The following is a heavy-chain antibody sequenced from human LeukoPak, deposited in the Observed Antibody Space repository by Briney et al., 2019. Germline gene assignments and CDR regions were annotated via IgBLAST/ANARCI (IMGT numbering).Heavy chain of an antibody. CDR1: GLTFSSYA. D-gene: IGHD6-6*01. J-gene: IGHJ5*02. CDR2: ISGSGGST. CDR3: AKLKQLAQNWFDA. V-gene: IGHV3-23*01. Sequence: GGSLRLSCAASGLTFSSYATSWVRQAPGKGLEWVSAISGSGGSTYYADSVKGRFTISRDNSKNTLYLQMNSLRAEDTAVYYCAKLKQLAQNWFDAWGQGSLVTVSS.